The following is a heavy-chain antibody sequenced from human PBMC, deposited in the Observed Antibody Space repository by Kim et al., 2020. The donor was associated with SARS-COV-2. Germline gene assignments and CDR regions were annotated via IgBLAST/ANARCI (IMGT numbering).Heavy chain of an antibody. CDR2: MYYSGSN. Sequence: SETLSLTCTVSGDSISSRNFYWGWIRQPPGKGLEWIGTMYYSGSNYYNPSLQSRVTISVDTSKNQFSLKLNAVTAADTAVYYCARLMPSGLLRDAFDIWGQGTMVTVSS. J-gene: IGHJ3*02. D-gene: IGHD6-19*01. CDR3: ARLMPSGLLRDAFDI. V-gene: IGHV4-39*01. CDR1: GDSISSRNFY.